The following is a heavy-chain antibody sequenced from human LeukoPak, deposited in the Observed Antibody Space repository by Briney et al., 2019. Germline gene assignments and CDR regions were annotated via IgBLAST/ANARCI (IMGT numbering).Heavy chain of an antibody. CDR3: ARESGAFCPFGF. V-gene: IGHV4-4*02. CDR2: VHLSGAS. J-gene: IGHJ4*02. Sequence: SGTLSLTCAVSGGSIPTTNWWSWVRPPPGKGLEWIGEVHLSGASNYNPSLKSRVSMSIDNSKNQLSLKLTSVTAADTAIYYCARESGAFCPFGFWGQGTLVTVSS. CDR1: GGSIPTTNW. D-gene: IGHD1-26*01.